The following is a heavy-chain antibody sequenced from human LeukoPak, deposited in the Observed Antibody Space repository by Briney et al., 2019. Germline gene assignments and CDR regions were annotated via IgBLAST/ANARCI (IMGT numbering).Heavy chain of an antibody. Sequence: SETLSLTCTVSGGXISSYYWSWIRQPPGKGLEWLGYIYYSGSTNYNPSLKSRVTISVDTSKNQFSLKLSSVTAADTAVYYCARSMVGATRFDYWGQGTLVTVSS. V-gene: IGHV4-59*01. CDR3: ARSMVGATRFDY. D-gene: IGHD1-26*01. J-gene: IGHJ4*02. CDR1: GGXISSYY. CDR2: IYYSGST.